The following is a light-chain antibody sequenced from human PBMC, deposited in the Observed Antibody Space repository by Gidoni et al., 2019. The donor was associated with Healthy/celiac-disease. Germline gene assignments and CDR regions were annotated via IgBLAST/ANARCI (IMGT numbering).Light chain of an antibody. J-gene: IGLJ2*01. V-gene: IGLV2-14*03. CDR2: DVS. CDR3: TSYTSSATVV. Sequence: QSALTQPASVSVSPGQSITISCTGTSGDVGGYNYVSWYQQHPGKAPKLMIYDVSSRPSGVSNRFSGSKSGNTASLTISGLQAEDGAYYYCTSYTSSATVVFGGGTKVTV. CDR1: SGDVGGYNY.